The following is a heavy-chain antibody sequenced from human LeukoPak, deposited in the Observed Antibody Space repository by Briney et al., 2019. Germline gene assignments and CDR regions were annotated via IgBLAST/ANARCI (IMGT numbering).Heavy chain of an antibody. CDR3: ARSMWTRFDP. CDR2: ISGSGGST. D-gene: IGHD2/OR15-2a*01. J-gene: IGHJ5*02. Sequence: GGSLRLSCAASGFTFSSYAMSWVRQAPGKGLEWVSAISGSGGSTYYADSVKGRFTISRDNAKNSLYLQMNSLRAEDTAVYYCARSMWTRFDPWGQGTLVTVSS. CDR1: GFTFSSYA. V-gene: IGHV3-23*01.